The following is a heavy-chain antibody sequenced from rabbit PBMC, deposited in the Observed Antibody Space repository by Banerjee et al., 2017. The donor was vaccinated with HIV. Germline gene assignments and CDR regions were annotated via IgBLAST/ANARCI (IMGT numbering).Heavy chain of an antibody. Sequence: QEQLVEYGGDLVQPEGSLTLTCTASGFDFSSVWMCWVRQAPGKGLEWIGCIYTGSGITYDASWVNGRFTISRSTSLNTVTLQMTSLTAADTATYFCARGGYSGNAYAGDLWGQGTLVTVS. D-gene: IGHD6-1*01. V-gene: IGHV1S47*01. CDR3: ARGGYSGNAYAGDL. CDR1: GFDFSSVW. CDR2: IYTGSGIT. J-gene: IGHJ4*01.